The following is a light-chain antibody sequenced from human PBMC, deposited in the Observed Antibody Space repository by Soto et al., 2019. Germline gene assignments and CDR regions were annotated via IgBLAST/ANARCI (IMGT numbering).Light chain of an antibody. J-gene: IGKJ1*01. Sequence: DIQMTQSPSTLSAYVGDRVNITCRASQSINSWLAWYQQKPGKAPKLLIYDASSLKSGVPSRFSGSGSGTEFTLTISSLQPDDFATYYCQQYNTYWSFGQGTKVDIK. CDR1: QSINSW. CDR3: QQYNTYWS. V-gene: IGKV1-5*01. CDR2: DAS.